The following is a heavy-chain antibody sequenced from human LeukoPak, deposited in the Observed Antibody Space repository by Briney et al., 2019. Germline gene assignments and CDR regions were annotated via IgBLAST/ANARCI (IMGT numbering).Heavy chain of an antibody. CDR3: ARRGYCGGDCYPY. Sequence: SETLSLTCSVSGGSIGSTSHYWGWIRQPPGKGLEWIGSIYYSGGTYYNPSLKSRVTMSIDTSKNQVSLKLSSVAAADTAVYYCARRGYCGGDCYPYWGPGTLVTVSS. J-gene: IGHJ4*02. D-gene: IGHD2-21*02. CDR1: GGSIGSTSHY. CDR2: IYYSGGT. V-gene: IGHV4-39*01.